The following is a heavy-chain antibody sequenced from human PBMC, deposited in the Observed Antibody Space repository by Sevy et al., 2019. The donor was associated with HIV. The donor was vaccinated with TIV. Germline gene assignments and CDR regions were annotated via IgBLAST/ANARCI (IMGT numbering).Heavy chain of an antibody. CDR2: IRGNTYGGTT. V-gene: IGHV3-49*03. D-gene: IGHD3-16*02. CDR3: TRENLHDYVWGSYRPFDY. Sequence: GGSLRLSCTASGFTFGDYAISWFRQAPGKGLEWVGFIRGNTYGGTTEYAASVKGRFTISRDDSESVAYLQMNSLKTEDTAVYHCTRENLHDYVWGSYRPFDYWGQGTLVTVSS. J-gene: IGHJ4*02. CDR1: GFTFGDYA.